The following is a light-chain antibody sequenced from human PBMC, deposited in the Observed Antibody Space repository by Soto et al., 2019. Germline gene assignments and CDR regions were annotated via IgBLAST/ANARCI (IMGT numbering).Light chain of an antibody. J-gene: IGKJ2*01. V-gene: IGKV3-20*01. Sequence: EIVLTQSPGTLSLSPGETATLSCRASQSFSSNYLGWYQQKPGQAPRLLLYGASSRATGTPDRFSGRGSGTDFTLTISRLEPEDFAVYYCHQYGTSPFTFGQGTKLEIK. CDR1: QSFSSNY. CDR2: GAS. CDR3: HQYGTSPFT.